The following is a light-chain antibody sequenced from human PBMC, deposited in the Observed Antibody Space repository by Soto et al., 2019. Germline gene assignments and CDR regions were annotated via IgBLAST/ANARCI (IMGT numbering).Light chain of an antibody. J-gene: IGKJ2*01. V-gene: IGKV3-20*01. CDR3: QHYNNWPMYT. CDR1: QSVSSSY. Sequence: EIVLTQSPGTLSLSPGERATLSCRASQSVSSSYLAWYQQKPGQAPRLLIYGASSRATGIPDRFSGSGSGTDFTLTISSLQSEDFAVYYCQHYNNWPMYTFGQGTKLEIK. CDR2: GAS.